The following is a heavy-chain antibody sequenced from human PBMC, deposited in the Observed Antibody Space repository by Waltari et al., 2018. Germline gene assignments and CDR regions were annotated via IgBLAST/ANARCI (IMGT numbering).Heavy chain of an antibody. CDR1: GGSISSGSYY. CDR2: MYTSGSA. Sequence: QVQLQESGPGLVKPSQTLSLTCTVSGGSISSGSYYWSWIRQSAGKGLEWIGRMYTSGSANYSPSLKSRVTISVDTSKNQFSLKLSSVTAADTAVYYCARGRTPDYYDSSGYYADYWGQGTLVTVSS. D-gene: IGHD3-22*01. V-gene: IGHV4-61*02. CDR3: ARGRTPDYYDSSGYYADY. J-gene: IGHJ4*02.